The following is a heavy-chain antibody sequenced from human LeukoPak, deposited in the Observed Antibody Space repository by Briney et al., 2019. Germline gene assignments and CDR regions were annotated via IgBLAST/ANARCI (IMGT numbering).Heavy chain of an antibody. CDR1: GFSFSSAW. J-gene: IGHJ4*02. CDR3: GRALVSPLHY. D-gene: IGHD2-21*01. CDR2: INSDGTST. Sequence: GGSLSPTLAASGFSFSSAWRHWVRQVPGEGLVWVSRINSDGTSTAYADSVKGRFTISRDNAKNTLYLQMNSLRVEDTAVYYCGRALVSPLHYWGQGTLVTVSA. V-gene: IGHV3-74*01.